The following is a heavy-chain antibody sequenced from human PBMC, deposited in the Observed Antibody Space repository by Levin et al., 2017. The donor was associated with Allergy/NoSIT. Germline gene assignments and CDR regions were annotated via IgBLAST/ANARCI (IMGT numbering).Heavy chain of an antibody. D-gene: IGHD3-22*01. CDR2: ISGSGGST. Sequence: GESLKISCAASGFTFSSYAMSWVRQAPGKGLEWVSAISGSGGSTYYADSVKGRFTISRDNSKNTLYLQMNSLRAEDTAVYYCASYYDSSGFRTAFDSWGQGTMVTVSS. V-gene: IGHV3-23*01. CDR3: ASYYDSSGFRTAFDS. CDR1: GFTFSSYA. J-gene: IGHJ3*02.